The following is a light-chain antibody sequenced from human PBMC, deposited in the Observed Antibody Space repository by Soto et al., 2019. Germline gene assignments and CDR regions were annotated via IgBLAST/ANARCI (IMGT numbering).Light chain of an antibody. CDR1: SSNIGNNY. J-gene: IGLJ2*01. CDR3: GTWDSSLRDGV. CDR2: DNN. V-gene: IGLV1-51*01. Sequence: QSVLTQPPSVSAAPGQKVTISCSGSSSNIGNNYVSWYQQLPGTAPKLLIYDNNKRPSGIPDRFSGSKSGTSATLGITGLQTGDEADYYCGTWDSSLRDGVFGGGTKLTVL.